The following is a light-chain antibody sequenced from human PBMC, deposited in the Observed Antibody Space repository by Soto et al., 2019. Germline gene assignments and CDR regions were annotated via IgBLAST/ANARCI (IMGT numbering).Light chain of an antibody. CDR2: DVS. Sequence: QSALTQPASVSGSPGQSITISCTGTSSDVGGYNYVSWYQQHPGKAPKLMIYDVSNRPSGVSNRFSGSKSGNTASLTISRLHAEDEADYYCSSYTSSSFVVFGGGTKLTVL. V-gene: IGLV2-14*01. CDR3: SSYTSSSFVV. CDR1: SSDVGGYNY. J-gene: IGLJ2*01.